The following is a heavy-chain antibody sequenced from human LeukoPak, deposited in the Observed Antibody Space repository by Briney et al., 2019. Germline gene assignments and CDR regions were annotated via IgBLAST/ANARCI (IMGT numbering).Heavy chain of an antibody. V-gene: IGHV3-30*18. D-gene: IGHD1-26*01. CDR2: ISYDGSNK. Sequence: GGSLRLSCAASVFTFSSYGMHWVREAPGKGLEWGAVISYDGSNKYYADSVKGRFTISRDNSKNTLYLQMNSLRAEDTAVYYCAKVPPWELLSFPPYGMDVWGQGTTVTVSS. CDR3: AKVPPWELLSFPPYGMDV. J-gene: IGHJ6*02. CDR1: VFTFSSYG.